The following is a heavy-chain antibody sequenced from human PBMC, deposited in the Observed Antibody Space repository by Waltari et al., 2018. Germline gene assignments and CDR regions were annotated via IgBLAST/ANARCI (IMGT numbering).Heavy chain of an antibody. V-gene: IGHV4-39*01. J-gene: IGHJ4*02. CDR1: GTSLTTDTYY. D-gene: IGHD3-10*01. CDR2: IHSSGTT. CDR3: ARLVWFGAWIDN. Sequence: QVQLQESGPGMLRPSGTLSLPCTVSGTSLTTDTYYCGWIRQSPGKGLECLGTIHSSGTTYVPASLEPRVTISVDTFNNRFSLNLRSATAADTAVYFCARLVWFGAWIDNWGQGSLVTVSS.